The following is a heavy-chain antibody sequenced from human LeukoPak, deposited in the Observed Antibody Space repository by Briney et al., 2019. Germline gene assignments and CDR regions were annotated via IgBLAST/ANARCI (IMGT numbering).Heavy chain of an antibody. Sequence: GGSLRLSCAASGFTFSSYATSWVRQAPGKGLEWVSAISGSGGSTYYADSVKGRFTISRDNSKNTLYLQMNSLRAEDTAVYYCAKDQRIAAAGTRASGADYWGQGTLVTVSS. D-gene: IGHD6-13*01. CDR2: ISGSGGST. J-gene: IGHJ4*02. CDR1: GFTFSSYA. V-gene: IGHV3-23*01. CDR3: AKDQRIAAAGTRASGADY.